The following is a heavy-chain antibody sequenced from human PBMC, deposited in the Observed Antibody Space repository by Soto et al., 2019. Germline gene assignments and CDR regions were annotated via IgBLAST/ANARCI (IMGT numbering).Heavy chain of an antibody. J-gene: IGHJ6*02. CDR2: ISYDGSNK. Sequence: QVQLVESGGGVVQPGRSLRLSCAASGFTFSSYGMHWVRQAPGKGLEWVAVISYDGSNKYYADSVKGRFTISRDNSKNTLYLQMNSLRAEDTAVSSCAKDNRYGMDVWGQVTTVTVSS. V-gene: IGHV3-30*18. CDR1: GFTFSSYG. CDR3: AKDNRYGMDV.